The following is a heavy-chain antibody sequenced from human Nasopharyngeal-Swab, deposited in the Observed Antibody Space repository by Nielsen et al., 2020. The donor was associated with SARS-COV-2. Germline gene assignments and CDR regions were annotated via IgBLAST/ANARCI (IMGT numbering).Heavy chain of an antibody. Sequence: SGPTLVKPTQTLTLTCTFSGFSLSTSGVGVGWIRQPPGKALEWLALIYWDDDKRYSPSLKSRLTITKDTSKNQVVLTMTNMDPVDTVTYYCAHSAAYYYDSSGYYPEGFDYWGQGTPVTVSS. CDR1: GFSLSTSGVG. CDR3: AHSAAYYYDSSGYYPEGFDY. J-gene: IGHJ4*02. V-gene: IGHV2-5*02. D-gene: IGHD3-22*01. CDR2: IYWDDDK.